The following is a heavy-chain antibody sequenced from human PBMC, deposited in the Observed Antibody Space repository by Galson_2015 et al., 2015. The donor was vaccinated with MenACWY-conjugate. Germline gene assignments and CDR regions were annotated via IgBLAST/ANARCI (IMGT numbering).Heavy chain of an antibody. CDR3: ATLSSSSYYFDY. CDR2: ISGSGGST. J-gene: IGHJ4*02. CDR1: GFTFSSYA. Sequence: SLRLSCAASGFTFSSYAMSWVRQAPGKGLEWVSAISGSGGSTYYADSVKGRFTISRDNSKNTLYLQMNSLRAEDTAVYYCATLSSSSYYFDYWGQGTLVTVSS. D-gene: IGHD6-13*01. V-gene: IGHV3-23*01.